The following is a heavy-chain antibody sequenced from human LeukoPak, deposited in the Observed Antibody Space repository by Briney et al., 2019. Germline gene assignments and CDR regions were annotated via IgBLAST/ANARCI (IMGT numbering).Heavy chain of an antibody. Sequence: GASVKVSCKASGYTFTSYGISWMRQTPGQGLEWMGWISAYNGNTNYAQKLQGRVTMTTDTSTSTAYMELKSLRSDDTAVYYCARDRGVVVPAAMGDYWGQGTLVTVSS. J-gene: IGHJ4*02. CDR3: ARDRGVVVPAAMGDY. V-gene: IGHV1-18*01. D-gene: IGHD2-2*01. CDR1: GYTFTSYG. CDR2: ISAYNGNT.